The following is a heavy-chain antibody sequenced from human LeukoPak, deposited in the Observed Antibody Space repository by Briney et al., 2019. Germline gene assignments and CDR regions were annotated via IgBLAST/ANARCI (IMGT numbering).Heavy chain of an antibody. D-gene: IGHD6-13*01. CDR2: IYYSGST. Sequence: SETLSLTCTVSGGSISSSSYYWGWIRQPPGKGLEWIGSIYYSGSTYYNPSLKSRVTISVDTSKNQFSLKLSSVTAADTAVYYCARAIAAAPEGRVWFDPWGQGTLVTVSS. J-gene: IGHJ5*02. CDR1: GGSISSSSYY. V-gene: IGHV4-39*07. CDR3: ARAIAAAPEGRVWFDP.